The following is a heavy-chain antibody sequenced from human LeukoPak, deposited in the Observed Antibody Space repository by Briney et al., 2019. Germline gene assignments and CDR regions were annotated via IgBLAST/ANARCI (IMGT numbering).Heavy chain of an antibody. D-gene: IGHD3-9*01. CDR3: ARDRGWRTTGYYLYHFDY. V-gene: IGHV3-7*01. CDR1: GFTFTDSF. CDR2: IKHNGGEK. J-gene: IGHJ4*02. Sequence: HPGGSLRLSCVASGFTFTDSFMSWVRQAPGKGLEWVASIKHNGGEKYYVDSVKGRFTISRDNAKNSLYLEMSSLRVEDTAVYYCARDRGWRTTGYYLYHFDYWGQGTLVTFAS.